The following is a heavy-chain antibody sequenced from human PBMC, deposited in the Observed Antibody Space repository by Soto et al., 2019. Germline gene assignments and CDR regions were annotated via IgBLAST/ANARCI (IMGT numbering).Heavy chain of an antibody. D-gene: IGHD5-12*01. J-gene: IGHJ4*02. Sequence: QITLKESGPMLVRPTQTLTLTCTFSGFSLSTSGVAVAWIRQPPGEALEWLALIYWDDDSRYNSSLKSRLTIPRDTSKAQVVLTMTNMDPMDTATYFCAHSQRGPRDFWGPGILVTVSS. V-gene: IGHV2-5*02. CDR1: GFSLSTSGVA. CDR2: IYWDDDS. CDR3: AHSQRGPRDF.